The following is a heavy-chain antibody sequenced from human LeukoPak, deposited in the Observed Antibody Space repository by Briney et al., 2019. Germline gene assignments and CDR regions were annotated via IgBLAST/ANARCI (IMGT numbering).Heavy chain of an antibody. CDR3: AREHYDFWSGYYLDYYYGMDV. Sequence: PGGSLRLSCAASGFTFSSYWMSWVRQAPGKGLEWVANIKQDGSEKYYVDSVKGRFTISRDNAKNSLYLQMNSLRAEDTAVYNCAREHYDFWSGYYLDYYYGMDVWGQGTTVTVSS. J-gene: IGHJ6*02. V-gene: IGHV3-7*03. CDR1: GFTFSSYW. D-gene: IGHD3-3*01. CDR2: IKQDGSEK.